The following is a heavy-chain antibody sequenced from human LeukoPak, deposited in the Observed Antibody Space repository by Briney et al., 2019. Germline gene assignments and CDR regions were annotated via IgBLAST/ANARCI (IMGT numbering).Heavy chain of an antibody. CDR3: ARDGLPAALNY. V-gene: IGHV3-7*01. CDR2: IKQDGSEK. CDR1: GFTFSRDW. D-gene: IGHD2-2*01. J-gene: IGHJ4*02. Sequence: GGSLRLSCAASGFTFSRDWMSWVRQAPGKGLEWVANIKQDGSEKCYVDSVKGRFTISRDNAKNSLYLEMNSLRAEDTAVYYCARDGLPAALNYWGQGTLVTVSS.